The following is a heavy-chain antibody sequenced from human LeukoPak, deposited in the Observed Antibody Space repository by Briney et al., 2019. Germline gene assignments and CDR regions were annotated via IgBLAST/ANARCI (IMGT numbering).Heavy chain of an antibody. CDR3: AKVVAAYAMYDAFDI. Sequence: GGSLRLSCAASGFTFNNYALTWVRQTPGKGLECVSAISGDGVSPYYVDSVRGRFTISRDNSKNTLYLQMNSLRAEDTAVYYCAKVVAAYAMYDAFDIWGQGTMVTVSS. J-gene: IGHJ3*02. V-gene: IGHV3-23*01. CDR1: GFTFNNYA. CDR2: ISGDGVSP. D-gene: IGHD6-13*01.